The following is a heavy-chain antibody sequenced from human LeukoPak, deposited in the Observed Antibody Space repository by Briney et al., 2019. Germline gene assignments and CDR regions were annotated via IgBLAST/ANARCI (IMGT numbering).Heavy chain of an antibody. Sequence: SETLSLTCTVSGGSISSYYWSWIRQPPGKGLEWIGYIYYSGSTNYNPSLKSRVTISVDTSKNQFSLKLSSVTAADTAVYYYARRAVGATPYFDYWGQGTLVTVSS. CDR1: GGSISSYY. CDR2: IYYSGST. V-gene: IGHV4-59*01. J-gene: IGHJ4*02. D-gene: IGHD1-26*01. CDR3: ARRAVGATPYFDY.